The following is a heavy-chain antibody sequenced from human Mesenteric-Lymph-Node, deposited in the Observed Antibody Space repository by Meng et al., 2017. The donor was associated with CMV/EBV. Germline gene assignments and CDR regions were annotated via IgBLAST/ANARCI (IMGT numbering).Heavy chain of an antibody. V-gene: IGHV3-66*02. CDR1: GFTFSSHW. CDR3: ARAPGGTHDASDI. Sequence: GGSLRLSCAASGFTFSSHWMHWVRQAPGKGLVWVSVIYSGDSTYYADSVKGRFTISRDNSKNTLYLQMNSLRPEDTAVYYCARAPGGTHDASDIWGQGTMVTVSS. J-gene: IGHJ3*02. CDR2: IYSGDST.